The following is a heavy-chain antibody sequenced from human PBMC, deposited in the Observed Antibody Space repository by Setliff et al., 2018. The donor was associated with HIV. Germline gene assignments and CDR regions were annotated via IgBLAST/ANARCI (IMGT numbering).Heavy chain of an antibody. CDR3: AREVAADGTYFDY. CDR1: GFTFSSYA. D-gene: IGHD6-13*01. CDR2: ISGGTGYT. Sequence: GGSLRLSCAASGFTFSSYAMSWVRQAPGKGLEWVSTISGGTGYTYYADSVKGRFTISRDNSKNTLYLQMNSLRAEDSAVYYCAREVAADGTYFDYWGQGALVTVSS. J-gene: IGHJ4*01. V-gene: IGHV3-23*01.